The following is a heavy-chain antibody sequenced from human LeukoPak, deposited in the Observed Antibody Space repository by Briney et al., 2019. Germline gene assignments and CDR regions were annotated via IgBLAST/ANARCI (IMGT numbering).Heavy chain of an antibody. Sequence: QPGGSLRLSCAASGFTFTTYTFNWVRRAPGQGLEWVSGVSQDGRITQYTDSVKGRFTISRDNSKDTIYLQMSSLRVEDTAIYYCVKDRVPDGVWSFDYWGQGSLVIVSS. CDR2: VSQDGRIT. CDR1: GFTFTTYT. D-gene: IGHD2-8*02. V-gene: IGHV3-23*01. J-gene: IGHJ4*02. CDR3: VKDRVPDGVWSFDY.